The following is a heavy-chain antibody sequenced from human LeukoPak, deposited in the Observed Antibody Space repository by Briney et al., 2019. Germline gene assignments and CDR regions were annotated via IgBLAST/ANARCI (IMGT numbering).Heavy chain of an antibody. J-gene: IGHJ4*02. V-gene: IGHV4-61*02. CDR2: IYTSGRT. CDR1: GGSISSGSYY. CDR3: ASSLMVRGVIPLGY. D-gene: IGHD3-10*01. Sequence: SETLSFTGTVSGGSISSGSYYWSWIRQPAGKGLEWIGRIYTSGRTNYNPSLNSRLTIPVDPSKNQFSLELASVTAADTAVSDCASSLMVRGVIPLGYWGQATLVTVSS.